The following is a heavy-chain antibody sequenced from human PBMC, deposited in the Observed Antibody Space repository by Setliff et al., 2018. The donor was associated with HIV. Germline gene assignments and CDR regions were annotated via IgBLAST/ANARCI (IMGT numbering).Heavy chain of an antibody. D-gene: IGHD6-19*01. CDR3: ARLGSGWSDSYYYAMDV. CDR1: GYTFTNFG. J-gene: IGHJ6*02. V-gene: IGHV1-18*01. Sequence: ASVKVSCKTSGYTFTNFGISWVRQAPGHGLEWMGWISPNFGHTNYAQNFHGRITLTVDTSTSRAYMEPRSLRSDDTAVYFCARLGSGWSDSYYYAMDVWGQGTPVTVSS. CDR2: ISPNFGHT.